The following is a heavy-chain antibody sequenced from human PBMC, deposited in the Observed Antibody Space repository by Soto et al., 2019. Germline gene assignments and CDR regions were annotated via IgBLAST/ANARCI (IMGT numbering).Heavy chain of an antibody. V-gene: IGHV1-18*01. CDR1: GYTFTSYG. CDR2: ISAYNGNT. J-gene: IGHJ6*02. CDR3: ARDWGEWLGTRYYYYYGMDV. Sequence: ASVKVSCKASGYTFTSYGISWVRQAPGQGLEWMGWISAYNGNTNYAQKLQGRVTMTTDTSTSTAYMELRSLRSDDTAVYYCARDWGEWLGTRYYYYYGMDVWGQGTTVTVSS. D-gene: IGHD6-19*01.